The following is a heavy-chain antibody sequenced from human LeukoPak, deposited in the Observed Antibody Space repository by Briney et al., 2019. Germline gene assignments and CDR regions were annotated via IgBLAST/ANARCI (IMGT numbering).Heavy chain of an antibody. J-gene: IGHJ5*02. D-gene: IGHD6-19*01. V-gene: IGHV3-48*01. CDR3: ARDPGSSGHINNWFDP. CDR2: ISSSSSTI. CDR1: GFTFSSYS. Sequence: GGSLRLSCAASGFTFSSYSMNWVRQAPGKGLEWVSYISSSSSTIYYADSVKGRFTISRDNAKNSLYLQMNSLRSEDTAVYYCARDPGSSGHINNWFDPWGQGTLVTVSS.